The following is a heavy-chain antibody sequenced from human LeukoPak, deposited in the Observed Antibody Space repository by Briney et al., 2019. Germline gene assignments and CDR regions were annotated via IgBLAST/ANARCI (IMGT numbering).Heavy chain of an antibody. V-gene: IGHV3-20*04. J-gene: IGHJ6*03. D-gene: IGHD3-3*01. Sequence: SGGSLRLSCAASGFTFDDYGMSWVRQAPGKGLEWVSGINWNGGSTGYADSVKGRFTISRDNAKNSLYLQMNSLRAEDTALYYCASGPYYDFWSGSPPSYYYYMDVWGKGTTVTVSS. CDR2: INWNGGST. CDR3: ASGPYYDFWSGSPPSYYYYMDV. CDR1: GFTFDDYG.